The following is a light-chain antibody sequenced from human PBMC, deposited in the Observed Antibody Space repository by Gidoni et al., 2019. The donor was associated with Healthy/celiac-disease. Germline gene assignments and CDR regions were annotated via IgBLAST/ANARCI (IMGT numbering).Light chain of an antibody. J-gene: IGKJ3*01. CDR1: QGISNY. Sequence: DIQLTQSPSFLSASVGARATITCRASQGISNYLAWYQQKPGNAPKLLIYAASTLLSGVTSRFSGSGSGTEFTLTISSLQPADFAFYYCRQLNSFGPGTKVDIK. CDR3: RQLNS. CDR2: AAS. V-gene: IGKV1-9*01.